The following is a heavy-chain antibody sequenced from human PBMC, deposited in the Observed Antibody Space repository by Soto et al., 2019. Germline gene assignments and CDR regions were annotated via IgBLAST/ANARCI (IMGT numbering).Heavy chain of an antibody. V-gene: IGHV3-33*01. J-gene: IGHJ3*02. CDR2: IWYDGSNK. Sequence: QVQLVESGGGVVQPGRSLRLSCAASGFTFSSYGMHWVRQAPGKGLEWVAVIWYDGSNKYYADSVKGRFTISRDNSKNTLYLQMNSLRAEDTAVYYCARRSGSDAFDIWGQGTMVTVSS. CDR3: ARRSGSDAFDI. CDR1: GFTFSSYG. D-gene: IGHD6-19*01.